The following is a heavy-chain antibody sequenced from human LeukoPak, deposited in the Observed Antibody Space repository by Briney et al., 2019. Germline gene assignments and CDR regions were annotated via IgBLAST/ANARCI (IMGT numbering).Heavy chain of an antibody. V-gene: IGHV4-39*07. J-gene: IGHJ4*02. CDR1: GGSISSSSYY. CDR3: ARVRGNWYFDY. Sequence: PSETLSLTCTVSGGSISSSSYYWGWLRQPPGRGLEWIGSIYYSGSTYYNPSLKSRITISVDTSKNQFSLKLSSVTAADTAVYYCARVRGNWYFDYWGQGMLVAVSS. D-gene: IGHD1-20*01. CDR2: IYYSGST.